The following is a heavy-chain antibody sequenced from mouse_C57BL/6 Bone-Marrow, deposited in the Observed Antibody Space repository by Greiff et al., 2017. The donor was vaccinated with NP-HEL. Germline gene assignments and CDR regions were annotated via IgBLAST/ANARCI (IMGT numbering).Heavy chain of an antibody. CDR3: ARAYYTFAY. CDR1: GFTFSSYA. J-gene: IGHJ3*01. D-gene: IGHD2-12*01. Sequence: EVQRVESGGGLVKPGGSLKLSCAASGFTFSSYAMSWVRQTPEKRLEWVATISDGGSYTYYPDNVKGRFTISRDNAKNNLYLQMSHLKSEDTAMYYCARAYYTFAYWGQGTLVTVSA. CDR2: ISDGGSYT. V-gene: IGHV5-4*01.